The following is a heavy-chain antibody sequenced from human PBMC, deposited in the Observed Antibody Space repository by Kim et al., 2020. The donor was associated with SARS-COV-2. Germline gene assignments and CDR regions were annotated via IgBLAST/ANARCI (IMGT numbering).Heavy chain of an antibody. V-gene: IGHV3-23*01. CDR3: AKDSGFADSYWYFDV. D-gene: IGHD3-10*01. Sequence: ADTVQGRFTISRDNSKNMLFLQMNSLRGEDTAVYYCAKDSGFADSYWYFDVWGRGTPVTVSS. J-gene: IGHJ2*01.